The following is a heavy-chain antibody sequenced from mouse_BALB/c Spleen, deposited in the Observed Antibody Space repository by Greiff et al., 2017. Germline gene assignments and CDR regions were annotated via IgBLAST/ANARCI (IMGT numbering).Heavy chain of an antibody. Sequence: QVQLQQSGAELARPGASVKLSCKASGYTFTSYWMQWVKQRPGQGLEWIGAIYPGDGDTRYTQKFKGKATLTADKSSSTAYMQLSSLASEDSAVYYCARFGKNGYDGDYYAMDYWGQGTSVTVSS. CDR1: GYTFTSYW. J-gene: IGHJ4*01. V-gene: IGHV1-87*01. CDR2: IYPGDGDT. D-gene: IGHD2-2*01. CDR3: ARFGKNGYDGDYYAMDY.